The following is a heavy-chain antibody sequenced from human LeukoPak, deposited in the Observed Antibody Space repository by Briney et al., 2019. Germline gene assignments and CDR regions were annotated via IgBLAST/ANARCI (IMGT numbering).Heavy chain of an antibody. D-gene: IGHD6-19*01. CDR2: INHSGST. CDR1: VGSFSGYY. V-gene: IGHV4-34*01. CDR3: ARGAYSSGWYSATNHFAY. J-gene: IGHJ4*02. Sequence: PSGTLSLTRALYVGSFSGYYSSGIRQPPGKGREWIGEINHSGSTNYNPSLKSRVTISVDTSKNQFSLKLSSVTAADTAVYYCARGAYSSGWYSATNHFAYWGQGTLVTVSS.